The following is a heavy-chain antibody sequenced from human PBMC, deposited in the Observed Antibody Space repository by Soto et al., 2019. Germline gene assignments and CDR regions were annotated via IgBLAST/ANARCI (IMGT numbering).Heavy chain of an antibody. CDR3: ARPAPFDS. V-gene: IGHV3-73*01. CDR2: IRNKANDYAT. CDR1: GFTFSGSA. J-gene: IGHJ4*02. Sequence: EVQLVESGGGLVQPGGSLKLSCADSGFTFSGSAIHWVRQAPGKGLEWIGRIRNKANDYATAYPVSVRGRFTISRDDSKSTAYLEINSQKTEDTAMYYFARPAPFDSGGQGTLVTVSS.